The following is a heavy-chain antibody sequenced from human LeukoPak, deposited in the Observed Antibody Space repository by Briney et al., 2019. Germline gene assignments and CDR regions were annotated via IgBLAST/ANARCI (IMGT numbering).Heavy chain of an antibody. D-gene: IGHD3-16*02. CDR3: ARAPEGITFGGVIVRKIGFDY. Sequence: ASVKVSCKASGYTFTGYYMHWVRQAPGQGLEWMGWISGYNGNTDYAQKVQGRVTMTTDTSTSTAYMELRSLRSDDTAVYYCARAPEGITFGGVIVRKIGFDYWGQGTLVTVSS. J-gene: IGHJ4*02. CDR1: GYTFTGYY. CDR2: ISGYNGNT. V-gene: IGHV1-18*04.